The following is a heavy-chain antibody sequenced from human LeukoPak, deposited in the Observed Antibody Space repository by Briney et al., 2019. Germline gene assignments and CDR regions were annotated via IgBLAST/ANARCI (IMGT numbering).Heavy chain of an antibody. D-gene: IGHD3-3*01. CDR1: GFTFSSYT. Sequence: GGPLRLSCVASGFTFSSYTLSWVRQGPGKGLERVSSISSSSSHIYYADSVKGRFTISRDNARNSVYLQTNSLRAEDTAVYYCARAYDHFWSAYYRDYGMDVWGQGTAVTVS. V-gene: IGHV3-21*01. CDR3: ARAYDHFWSAYYRDYGMDV. J-gene: IGHJ6*02. CDR2: ISSSSSHI.